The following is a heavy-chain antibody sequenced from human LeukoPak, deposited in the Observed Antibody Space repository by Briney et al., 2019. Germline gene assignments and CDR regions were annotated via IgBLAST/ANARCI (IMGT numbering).Heavy chain of an antibody. Sequence: GGSLRLSCAASGFTFSSYSMNWVRQAPGKGLEWVSSISSSSSYMHSADSVKGRFTISRDNAKNSLYLQMNNLKAEDTAVYYCARGDLESTVTTFGYWGQGTLVTVSS. CDR1: GFTFSSYS. V-gene: IGHV3-21*01. D-gene: IGHD4-17*01. CDR3: ARGDLESTVTTFGY. J-gene: IGHJ4*02. CDR2: ISSSSSYM.